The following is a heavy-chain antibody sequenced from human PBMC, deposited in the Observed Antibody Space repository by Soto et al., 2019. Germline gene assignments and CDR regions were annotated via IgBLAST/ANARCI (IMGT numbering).Heavy chain of an antibody. V-gene: IGHV4-59*01. CDR2: ISYSGNT. CDR1: GGSISSYY. CDR3: ASLNYAILTGYYAFDI. Sequence: QVQLQESGPGLVKPSETLSLTCTVSGGSISSYYWSWIRQPPGKGLEFIGYISYSGNTNYNPSLKSRVTLSVDTSKNQFSLKLNSVTAADTAVYYCASLNYAILTGYYAFDIWGQGTMVTVSS. D-gene: IGHD3-9*01. J-gene: IGHJ3*02.